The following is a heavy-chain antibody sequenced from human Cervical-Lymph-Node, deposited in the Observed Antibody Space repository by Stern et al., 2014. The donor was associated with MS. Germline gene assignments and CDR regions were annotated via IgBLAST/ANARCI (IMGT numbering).Heavy chain of an antibody. V-gene: IGHV2-26*01. CDR2: IFSNDER. J-gene: IGHJ4*02. Sequence: QITLKESGPVLVKPTETLMLTCTVSGFSLSNGRMGVSWIRQPPGKALEWLAPIFSNDERSYSTSLKSRLTISKDTSRSQVVLTMTNMDPVDTATYFCARILYDGAYRGDYWGQGILVTVSS. CDR1: GFSLSNGRMG. CDR3: ARILYDGAYRGDY. D-gene: IGHD3-10*01.